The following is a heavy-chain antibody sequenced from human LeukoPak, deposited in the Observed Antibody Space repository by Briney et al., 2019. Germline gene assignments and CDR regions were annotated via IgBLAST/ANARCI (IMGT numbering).Heavy chain of an antibody. D-gene: IGHD3-10*01. Sequence: GGSLRLSCAASGFTFSSYGMHWVRQAPGKGLEWVAVIPYDGSNKYYADSVKGRFTISRDNSKNTLYLQMNSLRAEDTAVYYCAKGSASSAGVDYWGQGTLVTVSS. CDR1: GFTFSSYG. V-gene: IGHV3-30*18. CDR2: IPYDGSNK. J-gene: IGHJ4*02. CDR3: AKGSASSAGVDY.